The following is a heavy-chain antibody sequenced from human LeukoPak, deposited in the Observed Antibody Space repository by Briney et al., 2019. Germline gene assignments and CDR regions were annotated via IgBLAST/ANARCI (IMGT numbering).Heavy chain of an antibody. V-gene: IGHV4-4*07. J-gene: IGHJ5*02. D-gene: IGHD6-13*01. CDR3: ARWIPGIAAAGTYNWFDP. CDR2: IYTSGST. CDR1: GDSINDYY. Sequence: PSETLSLTCTVSGDSINDYYWHWIRQPAGKGLEWVGQIYTSGSTNYNPSLKSRVIMSMDTSKKQFSLKLSSVTAADTAVYYCARWIPGIAAAGTYNWFDPWGQGTLVTVSS.